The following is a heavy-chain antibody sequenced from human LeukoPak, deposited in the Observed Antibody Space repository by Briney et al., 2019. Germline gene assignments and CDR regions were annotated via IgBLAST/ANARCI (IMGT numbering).Heavy chain of an antibody. CDR2: IYYSGST. V-gene: IGHV4-39*07. CDR3: ASSPRSSGYHYYYYYMDV. CDR1: GGSISSSSYY. D-gene: IGHD3-22*01. Sequence: SETLSLTCTVSGGSISSSSYYWGWIRQPPGKGLEWIGSIYYSGSTYYNPSLKSRVTISVDTSKNQFSLKLSSVTAADTAVYYCASSPRSSGYHYYYYYMDVWGKGTTVTISS. J-gene: IGHJ6*03.